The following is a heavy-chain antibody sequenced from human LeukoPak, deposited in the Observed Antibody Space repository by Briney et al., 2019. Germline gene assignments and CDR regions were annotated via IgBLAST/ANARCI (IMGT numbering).Heavy chain of an antibody. J-gene: IGHJ6*02. V-gene: IGHV3-74*01. Sequence: GGSLRLSCAASGFTFTTYWMHWVRQAPGKGLVWVSHINSDGSITSYADSVKGRFTISRDNAKNTLYLQMNSLRVEDTAVYYCARDAVDTANAVWGQGTTVTVSS. CDR1: GFTFTTYW. D-gene: IGHD5-18*01. CDR3: ARDAVDTANAV. CDR2: INSDGSIT.